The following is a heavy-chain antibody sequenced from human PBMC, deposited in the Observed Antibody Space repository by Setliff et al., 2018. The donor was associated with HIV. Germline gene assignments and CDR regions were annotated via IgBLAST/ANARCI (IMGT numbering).Heavy chain of an antibody. Sequence: GGSLRLSCAANGFSFSSYAMSWVRQAPGKGLEWVGLIRSKVYGGTTEYAASVKGRFTISRDDSKSIAYLQMNSLKTEGTAVYYCSRDDLYGGNSFDYWGQGTLVTVSS. D-gene: IGHD4-17*01. CDR2: IRSKVYGGTT. V-gene: IGHV3-49*04. CDR3: SRDDLYGGNSFDY. J-gene: IGHJ4*02. CDR1: GFSFSSYA.